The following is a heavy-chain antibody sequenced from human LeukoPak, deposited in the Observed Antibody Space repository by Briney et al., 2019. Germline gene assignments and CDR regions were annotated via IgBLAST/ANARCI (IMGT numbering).Heavy chain of an antibody. D-gene: IGHD6-13*01. V-gene: IGHV3-23*01. CDR2: ISGSGGST. Sequence: PGGSLGLSCAASGFTFSSYAMSWVRQAPGKGLEWVSAISGSGGSTYYADSVKGRFTISRDNSKNTLYLQMNSLRAEDTAVYYCAKGSSSSWDHFDYWGQGALVTVSS. CDR3: AKGSSSSWDHFDY. J-gene: IGHJ4*02. CDR1: GFTFSSYA.